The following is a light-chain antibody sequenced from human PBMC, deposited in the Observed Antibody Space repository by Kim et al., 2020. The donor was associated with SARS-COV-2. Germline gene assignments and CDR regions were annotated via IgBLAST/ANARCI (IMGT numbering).Light chain of an antibody. Sequence: QSALTQPASVSGSPGQSIAISCTGTSSDFGDYNSVSWYQQHPDKAPQLIIYAVSNRPSGVSTRFSGSKSGTTASLTISGLQTEDEADYYCSSYTSSSNYVFGTGTKVTVL. CDR1: SSDFGDYNS. V-gene: IGLV2-14*03. J-gene: IGLJ1*01. CDR3: SSYTSSSNYV. CDR2: AVS.